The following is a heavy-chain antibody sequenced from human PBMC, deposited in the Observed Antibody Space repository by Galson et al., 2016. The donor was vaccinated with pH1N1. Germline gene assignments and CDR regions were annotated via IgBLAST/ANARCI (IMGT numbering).Heavy chain of an antibody. CDR2: IYTGGGT. CDR1: GFSVSHNY. V-gene: IGHV3-53*01. J-gene: IGHJ6*02. Sequence: SLRLSCAASGFSVSHNYMSWVRQAPGKGLEWVSIIYTGGGTYHADSVKGRFTISRDNSKDTLYLQMNSLRAEDTAVYYCARDRWGHSYGLAGMDVWGQGTTVTVSS. CDR3: ARDRWGHSYGLAGMDV. D-gene: IGHD5-18*01.